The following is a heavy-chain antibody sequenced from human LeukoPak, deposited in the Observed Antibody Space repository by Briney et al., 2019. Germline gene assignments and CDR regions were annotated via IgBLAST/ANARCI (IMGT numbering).Heavy chain of an antibody. D-gene: IGHD3-3*02. Sequence: SGTLSLTCTVSGASVSSDYWSWIRQPPGKGLQWIGYVYYSGSTNYSPSLKSRVTISLDTSRTHFSLKLSSVTTADTAVYYCARSSNTSLFLWGQGTLVTVSS. CDR1: GASVSSDY. CDR3: ARSSNTSLFL. J-gene: IGHJ4*02. V-gene: IGHV4-59*02. CDR2: VYYSGST.